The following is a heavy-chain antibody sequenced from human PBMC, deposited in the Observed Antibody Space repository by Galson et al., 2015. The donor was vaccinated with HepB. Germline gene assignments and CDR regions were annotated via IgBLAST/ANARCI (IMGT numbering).Heavy chain of an antibody. Sequence: SLRLSCAASGFSFIAHAMHWVRQAPGRGLEWVAVISYDGSNKYYADSVKGRFTISRDNSKNTLYLQMNSLRAEDTAVYYCARDGGTSGATGAFDIWGQGTMVTVSS. CDR2: ISYDGSNK. J-gene: IGHJ3*02. D-gene: IGHD2-15*01. V-gene: IGHV3-30-3*01. CDR3: ARDGGTSGATGAFDI. CDR1: GFSFIAHA.